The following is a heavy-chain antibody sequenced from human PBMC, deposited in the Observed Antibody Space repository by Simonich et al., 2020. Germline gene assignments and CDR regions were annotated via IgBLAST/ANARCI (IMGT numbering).Heavy chain of an antibody. Sequence: QVQLQQWGAGLLKPSETLSLTCAVYGGSFSGYYWSWIRKPPGKGLEWIGEINHSGSTNYNPSLKGRVTISVDTSKNQFSLKLSSGTAADTAVYYCARGKGWKNAFDIWGQGTMVTVSS. CDR1: GGSFSGYY. CDR3: ARGKGWKNAFDI. CDR2: INHSGST. J-gene: IGHJ3*02. D-gene: IGHD1-1*01. V-gene: IGHV4-34*01.